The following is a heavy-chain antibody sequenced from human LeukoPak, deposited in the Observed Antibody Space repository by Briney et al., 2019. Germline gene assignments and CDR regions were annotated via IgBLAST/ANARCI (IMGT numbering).Heavy chain of an antibody. Sequence: GGSLRLSCAASGFTFGGYWMHWVRQAPGKGLMWVSHINNDGTNATYADSVKGRLTVSRDNAKSTVNLQLNSLGVEDTAVYYCVRGEDWTGYITPSVDVWGKGTTVTVSS. V-gene: IGHV3-74*01. CDR1: GFTFGGYW. CDR2: INNDGTNA. J-gene: IGHJ6*04. D-gene: IGHD3/OR15-3a*01. CDR3: VRGEDWTGYITPSVDV.